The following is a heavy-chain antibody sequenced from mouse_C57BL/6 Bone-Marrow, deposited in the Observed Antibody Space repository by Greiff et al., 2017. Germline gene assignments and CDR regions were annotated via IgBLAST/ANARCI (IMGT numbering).Heavy chain of an antibody. J-gene: IGHJ4*01. CDR1: GFTFSDYG. V-gene: IGHV5-15*01. CDR3: ARLSSSVATGAMDY. CDR2: ISNLAYSI. Sequence: EVHLVESGGGLVQPGGSLKLSCAASGFTFSDYGMAWVRPAPRKGPAWVAFISNLAYSIYYADTVTGRFTISRENAKNTLYLEMSSLRSEDTAMYYCARLSSSVATGAMDYWGQGTSVTVSS. D-gene: IGHD1-1*02.